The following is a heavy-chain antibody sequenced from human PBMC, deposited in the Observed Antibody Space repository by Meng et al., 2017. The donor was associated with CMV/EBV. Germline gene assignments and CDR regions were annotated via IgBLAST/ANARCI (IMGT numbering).Heavy chain of an antibody. CDR3: ARGYYYDSSGYYY. V-gene: IGHV1-2*02. D-gene: IGHD3-22*01. CDR2: INPNSGGT. Sequence: QVQLVQSGXEVKKXXXSVKVSCKASGYTFTGYYMHWVRQAPGQGLEWMGWINPNSGGTNYAQKFQGRVTMTRDTSISTAYMELSRLRSDDTAVYYCARGYYYDSSGYYYWGQRTLVTVSS. J-gene: IGHJ4*02. CDR1: GYTFTGYY.